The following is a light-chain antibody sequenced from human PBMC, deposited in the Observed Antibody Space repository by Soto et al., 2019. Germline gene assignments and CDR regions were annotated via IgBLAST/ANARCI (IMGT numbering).Light chain of an antibody. J-gene: IGKJ4*01. V-gene: IGKV1-13*02. CDR1: QGISSA. CDR2: DAS. CDR3: QQFNSYPG. Sequence: AIQLTQSPSSLSASVGDRVTVTCRASQGISSALAWYQQKPGKAPKLLIYDASSLESGVPSRFSGSGSGTDFYLTISSLQPEDFATYYCQQFNSYPGFGGGTKVDIK.